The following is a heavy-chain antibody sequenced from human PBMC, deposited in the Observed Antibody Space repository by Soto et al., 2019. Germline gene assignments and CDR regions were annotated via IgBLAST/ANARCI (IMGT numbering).Heavy chain of an antibody. CDR2: ISGSGGST. Sequence: GGSLRLSCAASGFTFSSYAMSWVRQAPGKGLEWVSAISGSGGSTYYADSGKGRFTISRDNSKNTLYLQMNSLRAEDTAVYYCAKDVRYTLLWFGESPDYYGMDVWGQGTTVTVSS. CDR1: GFTFSSYA. CDR3: AKDVRYTLLWFGESPDYYGMDV. D-gene: IGHD3-10*01. V-gene: IGHV3-23*01. J-gene: IGHJ6*02.